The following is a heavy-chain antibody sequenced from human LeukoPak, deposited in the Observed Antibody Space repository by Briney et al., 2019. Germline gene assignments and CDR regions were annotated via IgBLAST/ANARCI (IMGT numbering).Heavy chain of an antibody. CDR1: GFTFSSYA. V-gene: IGHV3-23*01. CDR2: ISGSGGST. Sequence: GGSLRLSCAASGFTFSSYAICRVRQTPRKGLDWDSSISGSGGSTYYADSVTGRFTISRDNSKHTLYLQMKSLRAEDTDVYSCAKASTFPMIELEPLDYWGQGTLVTVSS. CDR3: AKASTFPMIELEPLDY. J-gene: IGHJ4*02. D-gene: IGHD3-22*01.